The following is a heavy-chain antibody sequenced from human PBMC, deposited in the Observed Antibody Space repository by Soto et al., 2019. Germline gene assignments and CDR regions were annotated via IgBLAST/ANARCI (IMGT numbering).Heavy chain of an antibody. Sequence: PGGSLRLSCAASGFTFSSYAMSWVRQAPGKGLEWVSAISGGGGSTYYADSVEGRFSISRDNSNRMVYLQMGSLTAGDTAVYYCAKTETFNGYYNAFDYWGQGTRVTVSS. CDR3: AKTETFNGYYNAFDY. CDR2: ISGGGGST. J-gene: IGHJ4*02. D-gene: IGHD3-9*01. V-gene: IGHV3-23*01. CDR1: GFTFSSYA.